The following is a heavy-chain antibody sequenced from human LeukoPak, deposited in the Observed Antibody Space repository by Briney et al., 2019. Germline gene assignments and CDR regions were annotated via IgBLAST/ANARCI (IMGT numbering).Heavy chain of an antibody. CDR1: GGSISSYY. J-gene: IGHJ4*02. Sequence: SETLSLTCTVSGGSISSYYWSWIRQPPGKGLEWIGYTYYSGSTIYNPSLKSRVTMSVDTSKNQFSLKLTSVTAADTAVYYCASQLRSSGYPLDYWGQGTLVTVSS. CDR2: TYYSGST. CDR3: ASQLRSSGYPLDY. V-gene: IGHV4-59*01. D-gene: IGHD6-13*01.